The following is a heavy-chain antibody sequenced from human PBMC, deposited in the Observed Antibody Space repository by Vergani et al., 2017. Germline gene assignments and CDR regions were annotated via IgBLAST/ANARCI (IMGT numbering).Heavy chain of an antibody. V-gene: IGHV7-4-1*02. D-gene: IGHD4/OR15-4a*01. CDR3: ARDLQLTEYYYGMDV. Sequence: QVQLVQSGSELKKPGASVKVFCKASGYTFTSYAMNWVRQAPGQGLEWMGWINTNTGNPTYAQGFTGRFVFSLDTSVSTGYLQISSLKAEDTAVYYCARDLQLTEYYYGMDVWSQGTTVIVSS. J-gene: IGHJ6*02. CDR1: GYTFTSYA. CDR2: INTNTGNP.